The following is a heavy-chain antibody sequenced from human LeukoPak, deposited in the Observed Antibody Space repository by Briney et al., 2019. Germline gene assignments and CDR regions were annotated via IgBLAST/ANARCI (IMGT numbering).Heavy chain of an antibody. V-gene: IGHV3-30*18. D-gene: IGHD5-18*01. CDR3: AKGLTSLWSIYFDY. Sequence: HPGGSLRLSCAASGFTFSSKWMSWVRQAPGKGLEWVAAISYDGSTKYYADSVKGRFTISRDNSKNTLYLQMNSLRPEDTAMYYCAKGLTSLWSIYFDYWGQGTLVTVSS. J-gene: IGHJ4*02. CDR1: GFTFSSKW. CDR2: ISYDGSTK.